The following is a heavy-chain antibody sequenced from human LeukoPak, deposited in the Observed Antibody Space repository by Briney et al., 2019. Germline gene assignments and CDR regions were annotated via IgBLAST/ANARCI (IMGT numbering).Heavy chain of an antibody. J-gene: IGHJ4*02. D-gene: IGHD6-13*01. V-gene: IGHV4-38-2*02. CDR1: GYSISSGYY. CDR3: ARGYSSSWLNFDY. CDR2: IYHSGST. Sequence: PSETLSLTCTVSGYSISSGYYWGWIRQPPGKGLEWIGSIYHSGSTYYNPSLKSRVTISVDKSKNQFSLKLSSVTAADTAVYYRARGYSSSWLNFDYWGQGTLVTVSS.